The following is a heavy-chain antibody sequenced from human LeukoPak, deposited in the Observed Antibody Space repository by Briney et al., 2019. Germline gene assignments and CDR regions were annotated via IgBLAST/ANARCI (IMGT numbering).Heavy chain of an antibody. CDR1: GDSVSSNSAA. CDR3: AGSGSYYRDSWFDP. CDR2: TYYRSKVYN. V-gene: IGHV6-1*01. Sequence: SQTLSLTCAISGDSVSSNSAAWNWIRQSPSRGLEWLGRTYYRSKVYNDYAVSVKSRITINPDTSKNQFSLQLNSVTPEDTAVYYCAGSGSYYRDSWFDPWGQGTLVTVSS. D-gene: IGHD1-26*01. J-gene: IGHJ5*02.